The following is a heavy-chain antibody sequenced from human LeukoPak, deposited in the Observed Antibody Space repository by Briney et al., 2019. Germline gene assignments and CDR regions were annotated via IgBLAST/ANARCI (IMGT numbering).Heavy chain of an antibody. J-gene: IGHJ4*02. V-gene: IGHV4-39*07. CDR3: ARERQSVTFGGVITN. CDR2: IYYSGST. Sequence: SETLSLTCTVSGGSISSSSYYWGWIRQPPGKGLEWIGSIYYSGSTYYNPSLKSRVTISVDTSKNQFSLKLSSVTAADTAVYYCARERQSVTFGGVITNWGQGTLVTVSS. D-gene: IGHD3-16*01. CDR1: GGSISSSSYY.